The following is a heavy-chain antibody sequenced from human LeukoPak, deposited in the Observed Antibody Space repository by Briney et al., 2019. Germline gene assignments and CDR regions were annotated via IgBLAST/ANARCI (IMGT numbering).Heavy chain of an antibody. J-gene: IGHJ5*02. Sequence: PSETLSLTCAVYGGSFSGYYWSWIRQPPGKGLEWIGEINHSGSTNYNPSLKSRVTISVDTSKNQFSLKLSSVTAADTAVYYCARGLRYCSSTSCYGGWFDPWGQGTLVTVSS. V-gene: IGHV4-34*01. CDR2: INHSGST. D-gene: IGHD2-2*01. CDR1: GGSFSGYY. CDR3: ARGLRYCSSTSCYGGWFDP.